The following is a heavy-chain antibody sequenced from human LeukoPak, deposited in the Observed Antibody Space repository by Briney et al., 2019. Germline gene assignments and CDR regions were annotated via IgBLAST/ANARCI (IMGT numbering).Heavy chain of an antibody. CDR2: IYTSGST. Sequence: SETLSLTCTVSGGSISSGSYYWSWIRQPAGKGLEWIGRIYTSGSTNYNPSLKSRVTISVDTSKNQFSLKLSSVTAADTAVYYCARHEGTITMIVVFDPWGQGTLVTVSS. D-gene: IGHD3-22*01. CDR1: GGSISSGSYY. CDR3: ARHEGTITMIVVFDP. V-gene: IGHV4-61*02. J-gene: IGHJ5*02.